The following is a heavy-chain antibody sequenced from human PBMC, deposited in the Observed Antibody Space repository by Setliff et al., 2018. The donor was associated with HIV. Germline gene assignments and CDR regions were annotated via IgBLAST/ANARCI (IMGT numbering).Heavy chain of an antibody. J-gene: IGHJ4*02. CDR1: GGSMSSGDYY. V-gene: IGHV4-31*03. CDR3: ARLMPSWDYFDY. D-gene: IGHD2-2*01. Sequence: ASETLSLTCTVSGGSMSSGDYYWSWVRQHPGKGLEWIGYIYYSGSTYYNPSLKSRVTISVDTSKNQFSLKLSSVTAADTALYFCARLMPSWDYFDYWGQGTQVTVSS. CDR2: IYYSGST.